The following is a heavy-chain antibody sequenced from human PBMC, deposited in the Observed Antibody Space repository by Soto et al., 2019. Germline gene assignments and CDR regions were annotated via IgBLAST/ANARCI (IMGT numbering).Heavy chain of an antibody. Sequence: PSETLSLTCTVSGGSITSYYWSWIRQPPGKGLEWIGYIHNSGSTSYNPSLQSRVTISADVSKNQFSLDRRSVTAADTAVYYCARRWSGTDYWGHGTLVTVSS. V-gene: IGHV4-59*01. J-gene: IGHJ4*01. D-gene: IGHD3-10*01. CDR3: ARRWSGTDY. CDR2: IHNSGST. CDR1: GGSITSYY.